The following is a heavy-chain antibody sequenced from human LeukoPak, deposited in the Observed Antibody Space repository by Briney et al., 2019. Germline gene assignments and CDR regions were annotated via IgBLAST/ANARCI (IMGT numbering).Heavy chain of an antibody. J-gene: IGHJ6*03. CDR3: ARVLYYYGSGSYNYYMDV. V-gene: IGHV3-11*01. D-gene: IGHD3-10*01. CDR1: GFTFSDYY. Sequence: PGGSLRLSCAASGFTFSDYYMSWIRQAPGKGLEWVSYISSSGSTIYYADSVRGRFTISRDNAKNSLYLQMDSLRAEDTAVYYCARVLYYYGSGSYNYYMDVWGKGTTVTISS. CDR2: ISSSGSTI.